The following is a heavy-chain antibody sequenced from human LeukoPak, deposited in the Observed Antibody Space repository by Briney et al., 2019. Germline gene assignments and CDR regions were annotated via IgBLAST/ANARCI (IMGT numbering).Heavy chain of an antibody. CDR2: INPNSGDT. D-gene: IGHD2-2*01. V-gene: IGHV1-2*02. CDR3: ARIVGYCSSNICFDY. J-gene: IGHJ4*02. Sequence: ASVKISCKASGYTFTGYHIHWLRQAPGQGLEWMAWINPNSGDTNYAQKFQGRVTLTRDTSISTAYMELGRLRSDDTAVYYCARIVGYCSSNICFDYWGQGTLVTVSS. CDR1: GYTFTGYH.